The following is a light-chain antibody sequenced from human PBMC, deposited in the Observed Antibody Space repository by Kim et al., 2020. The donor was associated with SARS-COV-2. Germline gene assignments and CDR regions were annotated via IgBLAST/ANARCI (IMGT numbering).Light chain of an antibody. CDR1: QRVSSGY. CDR3: QHYHSFPWA. CDR2: AAS. V-gene: IGKV3-20*01. J-gene: IGKJ1*01. Sequence: SPGESATPSCRASQRVSSGYLAWYQHRPGQTPRLLIFAASRRSDGVPERFSGSGSGTDFALTISRLEPEDFAVYYCQHYHSFPWAFGQGTKVDIK.